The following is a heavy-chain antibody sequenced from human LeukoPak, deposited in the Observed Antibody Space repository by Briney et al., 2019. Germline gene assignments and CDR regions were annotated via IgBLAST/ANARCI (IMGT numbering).Heavy chain of an antibody. Sequence: GGSLRLSCAASGFTFSSYGMHWVRQAPGKGLEWVAFIRYDGSNKYYADSVKGRFTISRDNSKNTLYLQMNSLRAEDTAVYYCAKDRYYDILTVYIDYWGQGTLVTVSS. D-gene: IGHD3-9*01. CDR1: GFTFSSYG. CDR3: AKDRYYDILTVYIDY. CDR2: IRYDGSNK. J-gene: IGHJ4*02. V-gene: IGHV3-30*02.